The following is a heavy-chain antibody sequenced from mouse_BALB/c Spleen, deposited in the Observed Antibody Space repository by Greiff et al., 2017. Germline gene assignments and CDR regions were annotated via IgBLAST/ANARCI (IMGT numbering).Heavy chain of an antibody. V-gene: IGHV5-6*01. D-gene: IGHD1-1*01. J-gene: IGHJ3*01. CDR1: GFTFSSYG. CDR3: ARHGTTGGFAY. CDR2: ISSGGSYT. Sequence: EVQVVESGGDLVKPGGSLKLSCAASGFTFSSYGMSWVRQTPDNRLEWVATISSGGSYTYYPDSVKGRFTISRDNAKNTLYLQMSSLKSEDTAMYYCARHGTTGGFAYWGQGTLVTVSA.